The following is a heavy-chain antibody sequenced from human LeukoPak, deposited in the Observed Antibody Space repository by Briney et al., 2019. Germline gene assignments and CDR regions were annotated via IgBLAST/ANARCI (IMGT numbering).Heavy chain of an antibody. V-gene: IGHV3-66*01. CDR3: ARDLVAVAGGDY. J-gene: IGHJ4*02. CDR2: IYSGGST. Sequence: PGGSLRLSCAASGFTVSSNYMSWVRQAPGKGLEWVSVIYSGGSTYYADSVKGRFTISRDNSKNTLYLQMNSLRAEDTAVYYCARDLVAVAGGDYWGQGTLVTVSS. CDR1: GFTVSSNY. D-gene: IGHD6-19*01.